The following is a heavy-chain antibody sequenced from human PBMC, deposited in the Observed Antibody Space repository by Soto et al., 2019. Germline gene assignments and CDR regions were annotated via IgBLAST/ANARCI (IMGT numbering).Heavy chain of an antibody. CDR3: ARRVYSSGRTGGMDV. CDR2: IYYSGST. Sequence: KPSETLSLTCAVSGGSISSGSYYWGWIRQSPGKEREWMGSIYYSGSTYYNTSLKSRVTISVDTSKNQFSLKLRSVTAADTAVYYCARRVYSSGRTGGMDVWGQGTTVTVSS. V-gene: IGHV4-39*01. D-gene: IGHD6-19*01. CDR1: GGSISSGSYY. J-gene: IGHJ6*02.